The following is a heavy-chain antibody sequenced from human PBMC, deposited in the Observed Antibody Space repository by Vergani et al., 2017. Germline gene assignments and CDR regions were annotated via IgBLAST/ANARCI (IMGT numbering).Heavy chain of an antibody. CDR2: ISASGNA. D-gene: IGHD2-15*01. Sequence: QVQLQASGPGRVKPSQTLSLTCTMSGGPISAGYYFWSWIRQPAGKGLEWIGHISASGNASHSPSLKTRVSMSVDTSKNPFSLTVTSVTAADTAIYFCARRSGGYYSGGKVHPLRTAFDVWGHGTVVTVSS. CDR1: GGPISAGYYF. J-gene: IGHJ3*01. CDR3: ARRSGGYYSGGKVHPLRTAFDV. V-gene: IGHV4-61*02.